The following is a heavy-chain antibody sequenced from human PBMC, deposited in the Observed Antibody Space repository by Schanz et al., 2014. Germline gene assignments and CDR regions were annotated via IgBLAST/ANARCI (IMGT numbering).Heavy chain of an antibody. Sequence: QVQLVESGGGLVKPGGSLRLSCAASGFTFSDYYMSWIRQAPGKGLEWVSTISASGGSTYYADSVKGRFTISRDNSKNSLYLQMNSLRAEDTAVYYCAREQIMAAAGLVDYWGHGTLVTVSS. D-gene: IGHD6-13*01. CDR3: AREQIMAAAGLVDY. V-gene: IGHV3-11*01. CDR1: GFTFSDYY. J-gene: IGHJ4*01. CDR2: ISASGGST.